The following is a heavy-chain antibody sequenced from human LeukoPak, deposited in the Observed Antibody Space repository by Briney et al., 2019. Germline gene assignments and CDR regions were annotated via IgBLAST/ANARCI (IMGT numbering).Heavy chain of an antibody. Sequence: SETLSLTCAVYGGSFSGYYWSWIRQPPGKGLEWIGEINHSGSTNHNPSLKSRVTISVDTSKYQFSLKLSSVTAADTAVYYCARASHDYGDYSHFDYWGQGTLVTVSS. CDR1: GGSFSGYY. CDR2: INHSGST. D-gene: IGHD4-17*01. V-gene: IGHV4-34*01. J-gene: IGHJ4*02. CDR3: ARASHDYGDYSHFDY.